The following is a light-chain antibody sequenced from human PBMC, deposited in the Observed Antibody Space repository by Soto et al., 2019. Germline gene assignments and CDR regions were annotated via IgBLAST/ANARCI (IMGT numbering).Light chain of an antibody. Sequence: QSALTQPASVSGSPGQSITISCTGTSSDVGGYNYVSWYQQHPGKAPKLMIYDVTNRPSGVSNRFSGSKSGNTASLTISGLQPEDEADYYCSSYTSSSSVTFGGGTKLTVL. CDR2: DVT. CDR1: SSDVGGYNY. V-gene: IGLV2-14*03. J-gene: IGLJ2*01. CDR3: SSYTSSSSVT.